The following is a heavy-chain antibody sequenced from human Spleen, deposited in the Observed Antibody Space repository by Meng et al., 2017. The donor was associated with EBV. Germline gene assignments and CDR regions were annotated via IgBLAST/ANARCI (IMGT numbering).Heavy chain of an antibody. D-gene: IGHD2-2*01. CDR3: AHGVVPAAMMVNYYLDY. CDR1: WFSLRTSAVG. V-gene: IGHV2-5*02. CDR2: IYWDDDK. J-gene: IGHJ4*02. Sequence: LKSSVPTLVKPPQTIHTTCTSSWFSLRTSAVGVGWIRQPPGKALEWLALIYWDDDKRYSPSLKSRLTITKDTSNNQVVLTMTDMDPVDTATYYCAHGVVPAAMMVNYYLDYWGQGTLVTVSS.